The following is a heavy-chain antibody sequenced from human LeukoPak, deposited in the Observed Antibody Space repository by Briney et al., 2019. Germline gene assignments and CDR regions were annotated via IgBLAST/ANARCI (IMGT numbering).Heavy chain of an antibody. D-gene: IGHD6-13*01. V-gene: IGHV3-53*01. J-gene: IGHJ4*02. CDR2: IYSGGST. Sequence: GGSLRLSCAASGFTVSSNYMSWVRQAPGKGLEWVSVIYSGGSTYYADSVKGRFTISRDNSKNTLYLQMNSLRAQDTAVYYCASANSSSWPHEYDYWGQGTLVTVSS. CDR1: GFTVSSNY. CDR3: ASANSSSWPHEYDY.